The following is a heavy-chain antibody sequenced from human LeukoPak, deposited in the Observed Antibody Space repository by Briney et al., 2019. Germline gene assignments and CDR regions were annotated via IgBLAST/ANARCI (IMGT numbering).Heavy chain of an antibody. Sequence: SVKVSCKASGGTFSSYAISWVRQAPGQGLEWMGGIIPIFGTANYAQKFQGRVTITTDESTSTAYMELSSLRSEDTAVYYCARRHCSSTSCAFDYWGQGILVTVSS. CDR1: GGTFSSYA. V-gene: IGHV1-69*05. D-gene: IGHD2-2*01. CDR3: ARRHCSSTSCAFDY. CDR2: IIPIFGTA. J-gene: IGHJ4*02.